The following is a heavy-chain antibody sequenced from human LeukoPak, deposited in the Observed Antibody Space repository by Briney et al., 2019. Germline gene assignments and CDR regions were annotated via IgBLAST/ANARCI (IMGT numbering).Heavy chain of an antibody. CDR2: ISDTGRST. D-gene: IGHD3-16*01. V-gene: IGHV3-23*01. Sequence: GGSLRLSCAASGFTFNDYAMSWVRQAAGKGLEWVAGISDTGRSTYYTDSVKGRFTISRDYTKKTVALQMNSLRAEDTAINFCARHDSLIQYWGQGTLVTVSS. CDR1: GFTFNDYA. CDR3: ARHDSLIQY. J-gene: IGHJ4*02.